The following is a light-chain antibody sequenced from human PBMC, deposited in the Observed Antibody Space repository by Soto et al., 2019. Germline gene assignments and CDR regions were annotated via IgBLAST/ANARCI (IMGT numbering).Light chain of an antibody. V-gene: IGKV3-15*01. J-gene: IGKJ1*01. CDR3: QQYHNWPA. CDR1: QSVFSS. CDR2: GAA. Sequence: MDMTQSPATLSVSLWQGSTLYGRASQSVFSSLAWYQQKPGQAPRLLIYGAATRATGIPARFSGSGSGTEFTLTISSLQSEDFAVYYCQQYHNWPAFGQGTKVDIK.